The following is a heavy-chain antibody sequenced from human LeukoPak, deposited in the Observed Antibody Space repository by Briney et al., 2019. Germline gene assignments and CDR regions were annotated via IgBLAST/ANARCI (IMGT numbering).Heavy chain of an antibody. CDR2: IYHSGST. CDR3: ARETSQKGAHYMDV. J-gene: IGHJ6*03. CDR1: GYSISSGYY. Sequence: SETLSLTCTVSGYSISSGYYWGWIRQPPGKGLEWIGSIYHSGSTYYNPSLRSRVTISVDTSKNQFSLKLSSVTAADTAVYYCARETSQKGAHYMDVWGKGTTITISS. V-gene: IGHV4-38-2*02. D-gene: IGHD3-16*01.